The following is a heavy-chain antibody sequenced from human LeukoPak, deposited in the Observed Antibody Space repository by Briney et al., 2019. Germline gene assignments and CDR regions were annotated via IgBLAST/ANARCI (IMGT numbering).Heavy chain of an antibody. Sequence: GGSLRLSCAASGFTFSSYAMSWVRQAPGKGLEWVSAISGSGGSTYYADSVKGRFTISRNNSKNTLYLQMNSLRAEDTAVYYRAKAYSSSWFPNYYYYGMDVWGQGTTVTVSS. J-gene: IGHJ6*02. CDR1: GFTFSSYA. D-gene: IGHD6-13*01. CDR3: AKAYSSSWFPNYYYYGMDV. V-gene: IGHV3-23*01. CDR2: ISGSGGST.